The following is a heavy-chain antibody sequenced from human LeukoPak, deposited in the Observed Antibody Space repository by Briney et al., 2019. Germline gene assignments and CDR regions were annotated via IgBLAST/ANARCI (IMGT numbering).Heavy chain of an antibody. Sequence: ASVKVSCKPTGYSLTRNGISWVRQAPGHGLKGMGWISANSGNTKYAQKFQDRVTLATDTSTSTAYMELKSLRSDDTAVYYCARDVNYAFDYWGQGTLVTVCS. CDR3: ARDVNYAFDY. V-gene: IGHV1-18*01. CDR2: ISANSGNT. D-gene: IGHD3-16*01. CDR1: GYSLTRNG. J-gene: IGHJ4*02.